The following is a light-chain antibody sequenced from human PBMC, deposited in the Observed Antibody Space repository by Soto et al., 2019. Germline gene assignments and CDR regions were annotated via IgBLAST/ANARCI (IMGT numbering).Light chain of an antibody. CDR1: SSDVGTYNF. CDR2: EVS. CDR3: SSYTSSSTWV. V-gene: IGLV2-14*01. J-gene: IGLJ3*02. Sequence: QSALTQPASVSGSPGQSITISCTGTSSDVGTYNFVSWYQQHADKAPKLVIYEVSNRPSGISSRFSGSKSGNTASLTISGLQAEDEADYYCSSYTSSSTWVFGGGTKLTVL.